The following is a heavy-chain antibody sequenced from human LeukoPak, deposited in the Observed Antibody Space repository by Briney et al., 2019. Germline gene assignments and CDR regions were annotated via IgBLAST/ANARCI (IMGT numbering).Heavy chain of an antibody. CDR3: ARYHTALNY. CDR2: LYSGGST. CDR1: GFTVSSNY. D-gene: IGHD5-18*01. Sequence: GGSLRLSCAVSGFTVSSNYMSWVRQAPGKGLEWVSVLYSGGSTYYADSVKGRFTISRDNSKNTLYLQMNNLRVEDTAVYYCARYHTALNYWGQGTLVTASS. J-gene: IGHJ4*02. V-gene: IGHV3-53*01.